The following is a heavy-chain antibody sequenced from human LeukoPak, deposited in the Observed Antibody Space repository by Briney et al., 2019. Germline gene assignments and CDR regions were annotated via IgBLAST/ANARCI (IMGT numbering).Heavy chain of an antibody. Sequence: GGSLRLSCAASGFTFSSYGMHWVRQAPGKGLEWVAVISYDGSNKYYADSVKGRFTISRDNSKNTLYLQMNSLRAEDTAVYYCARGGDIVVVPAAIGFDPWGQGTLVTVSS. V-gene: IGHV3-30*03. CDR3: ARGGDIVVVPAAIGFDP. D-gene: IGHD2-2*01. CDR2: ISYDGSNK. CDR1: GFTFSSYG. J-gene: IGHJ5*02.